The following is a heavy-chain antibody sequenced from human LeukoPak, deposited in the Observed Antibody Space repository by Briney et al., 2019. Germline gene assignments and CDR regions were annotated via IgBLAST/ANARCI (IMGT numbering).Heavy chain of an antibody. CDR2: ISYDGSNK. Sequence: PGRSLRLSCAASGFTFSSYGMHWVRQAPGKGLEWVAVISYDGSNKYYADSVKGRFTISRDNSKNTLYLQMNSLRAEDTAVYYCAKIRIMITFGGAEAFDIWGQGTMVTVSS. D-gene: IGHD3-16*01. V-gene: IGHV3-30*18. CDR3: AKIRIMITFGGAEAFDI. CDR1: GFTFSSYG. J-gene: IGHJ3*02.